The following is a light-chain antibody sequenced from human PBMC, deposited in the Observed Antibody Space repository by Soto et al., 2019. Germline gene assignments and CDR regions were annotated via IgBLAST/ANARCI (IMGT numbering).Light chain of an antibody. CDR3: QQYVSSPRT. V-gene: IGKV3-20*01. J-gene: IGKJ1*01. CDR1: QSVSSN. Sequence: EIVMTQSPATLSVSPGERATLSCRASQSVSSNLAWYQQKPGQAPRLLIYGASSRATGIPDRFSGSGSGTDFTLTISSLEPEDFAVYYCQQYVSSPRTFGQGTKVEI. CDR2: GAS.